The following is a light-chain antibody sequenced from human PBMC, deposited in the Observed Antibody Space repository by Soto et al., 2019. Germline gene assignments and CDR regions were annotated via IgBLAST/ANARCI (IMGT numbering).Light chain of an antibody. J-gene: IGKJ1*01. V-gene: IGKV1-6*01. CDR2: AAY. Sequence: AIQMTQSPSSLSASVGDRVTITCRASQGIRNDLGWYQQQPGKAPKLLIYAAYSFQTGVPSRFSGSGSGTDFTLTISSLQPEDFATYSCLQDYNYPRTFGQGTKMEIK. CDR1: QGIRND. CDR3: LQDYNYPRT.